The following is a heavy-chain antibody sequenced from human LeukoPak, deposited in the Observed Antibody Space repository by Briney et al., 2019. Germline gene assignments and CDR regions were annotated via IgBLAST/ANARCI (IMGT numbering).Heavy chain of an antibody. V-gene: IGHV2-5*02. D-gene: IGHD3-22*01. CDR1: GFSLSTSAAG. CDR3: AHATLVYDSSGYYMGWFDP. CDR2: VHRDDDK. Sequence: SGPTLVNPTHTLTLTCTFSGFSLSTSAAGVGWIRQPSGKALVWLALVHRDDDKRYSPSLKSRLTITKDTSRNQVVLTMTNMDPVDTATYYCAHATLVYDSSGYYMGWFDPWGQGTLVTVSS. J-gene: IGHJ5*02.